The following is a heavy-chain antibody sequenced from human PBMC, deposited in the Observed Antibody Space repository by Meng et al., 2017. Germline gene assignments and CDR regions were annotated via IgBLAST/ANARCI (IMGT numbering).Heavy chain of an antibody. CDR1: GGTFSSYA. CDR2: IIPIFGTA. V-gene: IGHV1-69*01. Sequence: VKLVQSGSALKKRGSSVKVSCKASGGTFSSYAISWVRQAPGQGLEWMGGIIPIFGTANYAQKFQGRVTITADESTSTAYMELSSLRSEDTAVYYCARVLRDGYNLGYWGQGTLVTVSS. CDR3: ARVLRDGYNLGY. D-gene: IGHD5-24*01. J-gene: IGHJ4*02.